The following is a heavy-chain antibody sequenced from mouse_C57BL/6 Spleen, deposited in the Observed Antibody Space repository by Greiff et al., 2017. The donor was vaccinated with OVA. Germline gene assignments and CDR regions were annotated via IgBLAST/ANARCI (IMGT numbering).Heavy chain of an antibody. Sequence: DVQLVESGGGLVKPGGSLKLSCEASGFTFSDYGMHWVRQAPEKGLEWVAYISSGSSTIYYADTVKGRFTISRDNATNTLFLRVTSVRLGDTTMYYCERGAGDLDDWGKGTTLTVSS. D-gene: IGHD3-3*01. CDR1: GFTFSDYG. CDR3: ERGAGDLDD. J-gene: IGHJ1*03. CDR2: ISSGSSTI. V-gene: IGHV5-17*01.